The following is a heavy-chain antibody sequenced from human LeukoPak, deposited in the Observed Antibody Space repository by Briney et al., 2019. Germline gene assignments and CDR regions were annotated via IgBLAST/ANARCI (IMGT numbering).Heavy chain of an antibody. V-gene: IGHV4-39*01. J-gene: IGHJ4*02. Sequence: PSETLSLTCTVSGGSISSTTYYWGWIRQPPGKGLEWIGTIYYSGSTYYNPSVKSRVTLSLYTSKNQLSLKLSSVTAADTAVYYCARLSHYSDSSGYYLGSYYFDYWGQGTLVTVSS. CDR2: IYYSGST. D-gene: IGHD3-22*01. CDR1: GGSISSTTYY. CDR3: ARLSHYSDSSGYYLGSYYFDY.